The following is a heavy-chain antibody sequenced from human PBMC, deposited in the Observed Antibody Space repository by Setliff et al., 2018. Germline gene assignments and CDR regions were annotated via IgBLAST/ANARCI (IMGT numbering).Heavy chain of an antibody. CDR3: ARVDFTMIQGVLGL. V-gene: IGHV4-39*07. CDR2: VYYSGYT. Sequence: PSETLSLTCSVSDVSVSDTTYYWAWVRQPPGKGMEWIGSVYYSGYTYYNPSLQSRVTISVDMSKNQFSMKLTSVTAADTAVYYCARVDFTMIQGVLGLWGQGTLVTVSS. J-gene: IGHJ1*01. D-gene: IGHD3-10*01. CDR1: DVSVSDTTYY.